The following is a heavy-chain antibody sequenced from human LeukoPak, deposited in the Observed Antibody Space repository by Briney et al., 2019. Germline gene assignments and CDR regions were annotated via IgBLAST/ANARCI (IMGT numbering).Heavy chain of an antibody. CDR3: ARGKSSGWLRVYYYYGMDV. CDR1: GYTFTSYD. Sequence: ASVKVSCKASGYTFTSYDINWVRQAPGQGLEWMGWMNPNSGNTGYAQKFQGRVTMTRNTSISTAYMELSSLRSEDTAVYYCARGKSSGWLRVYYYYGMDVWGQGTTVTVSS. CDR2: MNPNSGNT. J-gene: IGHJ6*02. D-gene: IGHD6-19*01. V-gene: IGHV1-8*01.